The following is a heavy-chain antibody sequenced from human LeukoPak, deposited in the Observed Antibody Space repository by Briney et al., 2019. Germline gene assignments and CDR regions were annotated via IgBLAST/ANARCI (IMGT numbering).Heavy chain of an antibody. D-gene: IGHD2-8*02. J-gene: IGHJ5*02. CDR1: GFTFDYYG. CDR3: AKGQPPYCTSDTCHRFDWFDP. V-gene: IGHV3-23*01. Sequence: GGSLRLSCAASGFTFDYYGMSWVRQAPGKGLEWVSTIRGTGGTTYYADSVKGRFTISRDNSKSSLYLQLNSLRAEDTATYYCAKGQPPYCTSDTCHRFDWFDPWGQGTLVTVSS. CDR2: IRGTGGTT.